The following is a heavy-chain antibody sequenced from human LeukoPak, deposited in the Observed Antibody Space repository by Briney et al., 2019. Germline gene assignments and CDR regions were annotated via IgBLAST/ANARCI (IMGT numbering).Heavy chain of an antibody. J-gene: IGHJ6*02. CDR3: ARQLVLGRGYYYGMDV. Sequence: GGSLRLSCAASGFTFSSYEMNWVRQAPGKGLEWVSYISSSGSTIYYADSVKGRFTISRDNAKNSLYLQMNSLRAEDTAVYYCARQLVLGRGYYYGMDVWGQGTTVTVSS. CDR2: ISSSGSTI. CDR1: GFTFSSYE. D-gene: IGHD6-13*01. V-gene: IGHV3-48*03.